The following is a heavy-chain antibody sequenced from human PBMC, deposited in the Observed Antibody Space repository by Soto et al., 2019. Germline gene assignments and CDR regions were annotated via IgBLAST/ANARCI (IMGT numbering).Heavy chain of an antibody. V-gene: IGHV4-34*01. CDR2: INHSGST. CDR1: GGSFRGYY. D-gene: IGHD6-19*01. CDR3: ARHVSVARTRGFDF. Sequence: LSLTCAVYGGSFRGYYWSWIRQPPGKGLEWIGEINHSGSTNYNPSLKSRVTISVDTSKNQFSLKLSSVTAADTAVYYCARHVSVARTRGFDFWGHGTLVTVSS. J-gene: IGHJ4*01.